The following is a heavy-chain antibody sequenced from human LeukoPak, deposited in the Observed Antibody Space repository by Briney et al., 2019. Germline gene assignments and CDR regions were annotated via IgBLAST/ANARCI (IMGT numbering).Heavy chain of an antibody. D-gene: IGHD3-10*01. CDR2: INHSGST. CDR1: GGSFSGYY. CDR3: ASYTMVRGIDY. J-gene: IGHJ4*02. V-gene: IGHV4-34*01. Sequence: PSETLSLTCAVYGGSFSGYYWSWIRQPPGKGLEWIGEINHSGSTNYNPPLKSRVTISVDTSKNQFSLKLSSVTAADTAVYYCASYTMVRGIDYWGQGTLVTVSS.